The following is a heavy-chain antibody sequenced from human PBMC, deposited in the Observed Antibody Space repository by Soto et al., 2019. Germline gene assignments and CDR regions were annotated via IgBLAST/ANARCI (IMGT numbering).Heavy chain of an antibody. CDR2: ISPYSGYT. D-gene: IGHD2-2*01. CDR3: AREASVLIPAAQPSRFDS. J-gene: IGHJ4*02. V-gene: IGHV1-18*01. Sequence: QVQLVQSGPEMKKPGASVKVSCKGFGYSFMKYGINWVRQAPGQGLEWVGWISPYSGYTHSPQKFHGRHTLTTDTAASTAYMELRILRSADTALYYCAREASVLIPAAQPSRFDSWGQGTLVTVSS. CDR1: GYSFMKYG.